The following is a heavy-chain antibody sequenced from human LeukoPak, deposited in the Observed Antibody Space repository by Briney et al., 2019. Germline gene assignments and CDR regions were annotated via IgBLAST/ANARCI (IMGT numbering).Heavy chain of an antibody. CDR3: ARHDPSAAAGIYIDY. Sequence: SETLSLTCTASGGSISSYYWSWIRQPPGKGLEWIGYIYYSGSTNYNPSLKSRVTISVDTSKNQFSLKLSSVTAADTAVYYCARHDPSAAAGIYIDYWGQGTLVTVSS. D-gene: IGHD6-13*01. J-gene: IGHJ4*02. CDR2: IYYSGST. V-gene: IGHV4-59*08. CDR1: GGSISSYY.